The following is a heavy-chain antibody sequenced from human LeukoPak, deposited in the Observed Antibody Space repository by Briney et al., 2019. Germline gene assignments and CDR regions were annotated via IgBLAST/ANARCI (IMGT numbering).Heavy chain of an antibody. CDR1: GYTLTELS. CDR2: FDPEDGET. Sequence: GASVNVSCKVSGYTLTELSMHWVRQAPGKGLEWMGGFDPEDGETVYAQKFQGRVTMTEDTSTDTAYMELSSLRSEDTAVYYCAREFLVGATWPFDIWGQGTMVTVSS. CDR3: AREFLVGATWPFDI. D-gene: IGHD1-26*01. J-gene: IGHJ3*02. V-gene: IGHV1-24*01.